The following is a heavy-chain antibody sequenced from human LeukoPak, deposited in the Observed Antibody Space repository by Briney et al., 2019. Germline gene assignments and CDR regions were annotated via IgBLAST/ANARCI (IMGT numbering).Heavy chain of an antibody. CDR3: ARDVYGDTFRQVDY. CDR1: GYTFTGYY. Sequence: GASVKVSCKASGYTFTGYYMHWVRQTPGQGLEWMGWISAYNGNTNYAQKLQGRVTMTTDTSTSTAYMELRSLRSDDTAVYYCARDVYGDTFRQVDYWGQGTLVTVSS. J-gene: IGHJ4*02. D-gene: IGHD4-17*01. V-gene: IGHV1-18*04. CDR2: ISAYNGNT.